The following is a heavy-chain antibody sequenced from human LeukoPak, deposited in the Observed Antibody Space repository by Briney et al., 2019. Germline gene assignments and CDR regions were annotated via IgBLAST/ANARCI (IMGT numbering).Heavy chain of an antibody. V-gene: IGHV4-61*02. CDR3: ARSPYYDFWSGYYERFDY. CDR2: IYTSGST. CDR1: GGSISSGSYY. J-gene: IGHJ4*02. Sequence: SQTLSLTCTVSGGSISSGSYYWSWIRQPAGKGLEWIGRIYTSGSTNYNPSLKSRVTISVGTSKNQFSLKLSSVTAADTAVYYCARSPYYDFWSGYYERFDYWGQGTLVTVSP. D-gene: IGHD3-3*01.